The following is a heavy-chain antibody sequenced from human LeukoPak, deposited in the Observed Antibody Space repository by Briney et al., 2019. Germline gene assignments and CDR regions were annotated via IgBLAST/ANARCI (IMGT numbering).Heavy chain of an antibody. J-gene: IGHJ3*01. CDR2: MKEDGSEI. V-gene: IGHV3-7*01. CDR1: GFIFSNYW. Sequence: GGSLRLSCAASGFIFSNYWMTWVRQAPGKGLEWVAYMKEDGSEIYYVDSVKGRFTISRDNAKNSLFLQMNSLRAEDTAVYYCARGVYAFDVWGQGTMVTVSS. CDR3: ARGVYAFDV.